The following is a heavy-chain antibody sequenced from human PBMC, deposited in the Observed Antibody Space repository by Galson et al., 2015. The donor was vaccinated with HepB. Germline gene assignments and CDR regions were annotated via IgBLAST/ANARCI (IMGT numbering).Heavy chain of an antibody. CDR1: GFTFINFV. V-gene: IGHV3-23*01. CDR3: AKDGWVSAFSGAYYGWFDP. D-gene: IGHD1-26*01. CDR2: ISGSGDKT. J-gene: IGHJ5*02. Sequence: SLRLSCAASGFTFINFVMSWVRLAPGKGLEWVSSISGSGDKTYYADSVKGRFTTSRDNSKNTLYLQMNSLRVEDTAAYYCAKDGWVSAFSGAYYGWFDPWGPGTPVTVSS.